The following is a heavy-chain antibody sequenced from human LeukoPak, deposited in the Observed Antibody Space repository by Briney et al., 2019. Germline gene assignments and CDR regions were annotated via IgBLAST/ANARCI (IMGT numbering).Heavy chain of an antibody. J-gene: IGHJ4*02. Sequence: ASVKVSCKASGYTFTGYYMHWVRQAPGQGLEWMGWINPNSGGTNYAQKFQGRVTMTRGTSISTAYMELSRLRSDDTAVYYCATSEALYGELDYWGQGTLVTVSS. V-gene: IGHV1-2*02. CDR1: GYTFTGYY. D-gene: IGHD4-17*01. CDR3: ATSEALYGELDY. CDR2: INPNSGGT.